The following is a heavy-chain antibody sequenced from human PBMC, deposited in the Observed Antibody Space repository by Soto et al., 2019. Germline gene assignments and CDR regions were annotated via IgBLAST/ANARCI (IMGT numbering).Heavy chain of an antibody. CDR1: GYTFTSYG. V-gene: IGHV1-18*01. Sequence: ASVKVSCKASGYTFTSYGISWVRQAPGQGLEWMGWISAYNGNTNYAQKLQGRVTMTTDTSTSTAYMELRSLRSDDTAVYYCAREWVDPAICGMEVWGQGTTVTVSS. D-gene: IGHD5-18*01. CDR2: ISAYNGNT. J-gene: IGHJ6*02. CDR3: AREWVDPAICGMEV.